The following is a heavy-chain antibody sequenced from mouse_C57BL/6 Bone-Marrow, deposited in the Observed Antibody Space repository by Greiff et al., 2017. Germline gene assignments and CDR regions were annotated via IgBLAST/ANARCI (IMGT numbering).Heavy chain of an antibody. CDR2: INPNYGTT. CDR3: ARSHYGSSYGGFDY. D-gene: IGHD1-1*01. Sequence: VQLQQSGPELVKPGASVKISCKASGYSFTDYNMNWVKQSNGKSLEWIGVINPNYGTTSYNQKFKGKATLTVDQSSSTAYMQLNGLTSEDSAVYYCARSHYGSSYGGFDYWGQGTTLTVSS. J-gene: IGHJ2*01. CDR1: GYSFTDYN. V-gene: IGHV1-39*01.